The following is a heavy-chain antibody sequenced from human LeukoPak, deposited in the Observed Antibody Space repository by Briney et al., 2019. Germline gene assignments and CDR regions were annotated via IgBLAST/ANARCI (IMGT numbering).Heavy chain of an antibody. Sequence: PGGSLRLSCAASGFTFSSYSMNWVRQAPGKGLEWVSSISSSSSYIYYADSVKGRFTISRDNAKNSLYLQMNSLRAEDTAVYYCARGALSYEGDYFDYWGQGTLVTVSS. CDR1: GFTFSSYS. V-gene: IGHV3-21*01. CDR3: ARGALSYEGDYFDY. J-gene: IGHJ4*02. CDR2: ISSSSSYI. D-gene: IGHD5-12*01.